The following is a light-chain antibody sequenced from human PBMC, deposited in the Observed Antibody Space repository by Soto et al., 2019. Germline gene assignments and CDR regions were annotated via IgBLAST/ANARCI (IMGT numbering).Light chain of an antibody. CDR3: QQYGSSPLT. Sequence: EIQMTQSPSSLSASVGDRVTITCRASQGISNYLAWYQQKPGKVPKLLIYGASTLQSGVPSRLSGSGSGTDFTLIINRLEPEDFAVYYCQQYGSSPLTFGGGTKVEIK. CDR2: GAS. V-gene: IGKV1-27*01. CDR1: QGISNY. J-gene: IGKJ4*01.